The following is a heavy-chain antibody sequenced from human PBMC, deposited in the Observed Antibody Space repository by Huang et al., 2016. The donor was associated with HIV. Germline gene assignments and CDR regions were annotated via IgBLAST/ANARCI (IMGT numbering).Heavy chain of an antibody. Sequence: EVQLVQSGAEVKKPGESLKISCKGSGYSFTSYWIGWVCQMPGKGLEWMGIIYPGDADTRYSPSFQGQVTISADKSISTAYLQWSSLKASDTAMYYCARGGYYYGSGSYWDYWGQGTLVTVSS. V-gene: IGHV5-51*03. D-gene: IGHD3-10*01. CDR3: ARGGYYYGSGSYWDY. J-gene: IGHJ4*02. CDR1: GYSFTSYW. CDR2: IYPGDADT.